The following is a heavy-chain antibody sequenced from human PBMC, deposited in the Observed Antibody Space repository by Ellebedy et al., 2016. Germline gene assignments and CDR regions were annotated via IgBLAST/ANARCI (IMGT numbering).Heavy chain of an antibody. J-gene: IGHJ4*02. V-gene: IGHV1-18*01. D-gene: IGHD5-12*01. CDR2: ISAYNGNT. CDR1: GYTFTSYG. CDR3: ARYSGYAPVGYFDY. Sequence: ASVKVSXXASGYTFTSYGISWVRQAPGQGLEWMGWISAYNGNTNYAQKLQGRVTMTTDTSTSTAYMELSSLRSEDTAVYYCARYSGYAPVGYFDYWGQGTLVTVSS.